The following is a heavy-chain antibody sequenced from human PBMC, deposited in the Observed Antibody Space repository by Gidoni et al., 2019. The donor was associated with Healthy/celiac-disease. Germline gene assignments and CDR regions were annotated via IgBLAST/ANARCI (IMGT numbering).Heavy chain of an antibody. D-gene: IGHD4-17*01. V-gene: IGHV1-46*01. J-gene: IGHJ3*02. CDR2: INPSGGST. Sequence: QVQLVQSGAEVKKPGASVKVSCKTSGYTFTSYYMHWVRQAPGQGLEWMGRINPSGGSTSYAQKFQGRVTMTRDTSTSTVYMELSSLRSEDTAVYYCARDSHGDYCAFDIWGQGTMVTVSS. CDR3: ARDSHGDYCAFDI. CDR1: GYTFTSYY.